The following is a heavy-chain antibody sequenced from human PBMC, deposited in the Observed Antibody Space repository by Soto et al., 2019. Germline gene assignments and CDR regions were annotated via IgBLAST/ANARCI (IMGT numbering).Heavy chain of an antibody. J-gene: IGHJ4*02. Sequence: GGSLRLSCAASGFTFSSYGMHWVRQAPGKGLEWVAVISYDGSNKYYADSVKGRFTISRDNSKNTLYLQMNSLRAEDTAVYYCAKTSIAARGAVFDYWGQGTLVTVS. V-gene: IGHV3-30*18. D-gene: IGHD6-6*01. CDR2: ISYDGSNK. CDR3: AKTSIAARGAVFDY. CDR1: GFTFSSYG.